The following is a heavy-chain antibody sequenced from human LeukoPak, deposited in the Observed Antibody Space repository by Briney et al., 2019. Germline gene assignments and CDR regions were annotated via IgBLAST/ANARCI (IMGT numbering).Heavy chain of an antibody. CDR2: IYYSGGT. CDR3: ARSLSGAFDI. D-gene: IGHD1-26*01. J-gene: IGHJ3*02. Sequence: SENLSLTCTVSGGSISSYYWSWIRQPPGKGLEWIGYIYYSGGTNYNPFLKSRVTISVDTSKNQFSLKLSSVTAADTAVYYCARSLSGAFDIWGQGTMVTVSS. V-gene: IGHV4-59*01. CDR1: GGSISSYY.